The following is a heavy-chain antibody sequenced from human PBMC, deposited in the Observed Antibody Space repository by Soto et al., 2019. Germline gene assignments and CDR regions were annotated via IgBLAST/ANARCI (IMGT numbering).Heavy chain of an antibody. V-gene: IGHV4-59*08. CDR3: ARQGAPRTGRDFDY. CDR1: GGSISSYY. CDR2: ISYNGNT. D-gene: IGHD3-10*01. J-gene: IGHJ4*02. Sequence: QVQLQESGPGLVKPSETLSLTCTVSGGSISSYYWTWIRQPPGKGLEWIGYISYNGNTNYNPSLKSRVTISVDTYSNQFSLKLSSVTAADTAVYYCARQGAPRTGRDFDYWGQGTLATVST.